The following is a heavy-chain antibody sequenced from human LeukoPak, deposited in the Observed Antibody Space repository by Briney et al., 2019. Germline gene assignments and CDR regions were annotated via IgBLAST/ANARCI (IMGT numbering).Heavy chain of an antibody. V-gene: IGHV1-69*06. D-gene: IGHD3-10*01. CDR2: IIPIFGTA. CDR3: AREIKNSYVSGSYYGLFDY. Sequence: SVKVSCKASGGTFSSYAISWVRQAPGQGLEWMGRIIPIFGTANYAQKFQGRVTITADKSTSTAYMELSSLRSEDTAVYYCAREIKNSYVSGSYYGLFDYWGQGTLVTVS. CDR1: GGTFSSYA. J-gene: IGHJ4*02.